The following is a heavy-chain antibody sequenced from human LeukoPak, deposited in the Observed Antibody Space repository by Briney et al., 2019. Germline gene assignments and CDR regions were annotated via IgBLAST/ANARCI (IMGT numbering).Heavy chain of an antibody. CDR2: ISAYNGNT. Sequence: ASVKVSCKASGYTFTSYGISWVRQAPGQGLEWMGWISAYNGNTNYAQKLQGRVTMTTDTSTSTAYMELRSLRSDDTAVYYCARAPGYSSGWPGSYYFDYWGQGTPVTVSS. CDR3: ARAPGYSSGWPGSYYFDY. J-gene: IGHJ4*02. D-gene: IGHD6-19*01. V-gene: IGHV1-18*04. CDR1: GYTFTSYG.